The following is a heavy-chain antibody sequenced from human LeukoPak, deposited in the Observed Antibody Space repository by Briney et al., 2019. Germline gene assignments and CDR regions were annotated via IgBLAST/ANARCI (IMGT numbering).Heavy chain of an antibody. Sequence: GASLRLSCAASGFTFNTYAMNWVRQAPGKGLEWVSAISGSGENTYYADSVKGRFTISRDNSKNTLFLQMNSLRVEDTAVYYCAKDDRPGTGPYTGSYYCAFHIWGQGTMVTVSS. CDR2: ISGSGENT. V-gene: IGHV3-23*01. J-gene: IGHJ3*02. CDR3: AKDDRPGTGPYTGSYYCAFHI. D-gene: IGHD1-26*01. CDR1: GFTFNTYA.